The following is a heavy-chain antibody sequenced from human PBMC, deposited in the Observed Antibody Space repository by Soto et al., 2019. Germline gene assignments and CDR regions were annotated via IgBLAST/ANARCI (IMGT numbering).Heavy chain of an antibody. CDR1: GYTFTSYG. CDR3: ARDGGQQLVTRYYYGMDV. CDR2: ISAYNGNT. Sequence: VASVKVSCKASGYTFTSYGISWVRQARGQGLEWMGWISAYNGNTNYAQKLQGRVTMTTDTSTSTAYMELRSLRSDDTAVYYCARDGGQQLVTRYYYGMDVWGQGTTVTVSS. J-gene: IGHJ6*02. D-gene: IGHD6-13*01. V-gene: IGHV1-18*04.